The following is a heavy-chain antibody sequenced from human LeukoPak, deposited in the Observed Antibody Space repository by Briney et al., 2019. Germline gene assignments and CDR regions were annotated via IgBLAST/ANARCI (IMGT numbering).Heavy chain of an antibody. J-gene: IGHJ4*02. CDR2: ISGSGDST. CDR1: GFTFSSYA. D-gene: IGHD3-3*01. CDR3: AKSLRFLRYFDY. Sequence: PGGSLRLSCAASGFTFSSYAMSWVRQAPGKGLEWVSAISGSGDSTYYADSVKGRFTISRDNSKNTLYLQMNSLRAEDTAVYYCAKSLRFLRYFDYWGQGTLVTVSS. V-gene: IGHV3-23*01.